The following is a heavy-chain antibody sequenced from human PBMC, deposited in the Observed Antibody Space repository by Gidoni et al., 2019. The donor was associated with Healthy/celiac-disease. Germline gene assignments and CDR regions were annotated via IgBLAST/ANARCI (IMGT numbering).Heavy chain of an antibody. V-gene: IGHV3-23*01. Sequence: EVQLLESGGGLVQPGGSLRLSCAASGFTFSSYAMSWVRQAPGKGLEWVSAISGSGGSTYYADSVKGRFTISRDNSKNTLYLQMNSLRAEDTAVYYCAKDQGGSGSYYNPTNFDYWGQGTLVTVSS. CDR1: GFTFSSYA. D-gene: IGHD3-10*01. J-gene: IGHJ4*02. CDR3: AKDQGGSGSYYNPTNFDY. CDR2: ISGSGGST.